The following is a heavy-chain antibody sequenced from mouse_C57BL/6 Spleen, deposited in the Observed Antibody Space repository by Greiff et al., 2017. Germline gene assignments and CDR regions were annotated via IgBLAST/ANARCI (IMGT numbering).Heavy chain of an antibody. CDR1: GFTFSSYG. V-gene: IGHV5-6*02. CDR2: ISSGGSYT. Sequence: DVMLVESGGDLVKPGGSLKLSCAASGFTFSSYGMSWVRQTPDKRLEWVATISSGGSYTNYPDSVKGRFTISRDNAKNTLYLQRSSLKYVDTAMYYCAGRGGSSCGPNAIDYWGQGTSVTVSS. CDR3: AGRGGSSCGPNAIDY. J-gene: IGHJ4*01. D-gene: IGHD1-1*01.